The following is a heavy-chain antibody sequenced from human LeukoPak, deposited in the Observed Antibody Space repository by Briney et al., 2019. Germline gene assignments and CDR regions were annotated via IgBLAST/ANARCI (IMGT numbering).Heavy chain of an antibody. J-gene: IGHJ5*02. CDR2: ISSASNTI. V-gene: IGHV3-48*01. CDR1: GFTFSSYS. Sequence: GGSLRLPCAASGFTFSSYSMNWVRQAPGEGLEWVSYISSASNTIYYADSVKGRFTISRDNAKNSLYLQMNSLRAEDTAMYYCARDGWFGDYNWFDPWGQGTLVTVSS. D-gene: IGHD3-10*01. CDR3: ARDGWFGDYNWFDP.